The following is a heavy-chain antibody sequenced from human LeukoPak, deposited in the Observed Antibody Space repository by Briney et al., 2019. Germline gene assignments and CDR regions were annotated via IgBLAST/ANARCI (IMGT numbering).Heavy chain of an antibody. CDR1: GFTFSSYS. V-gene: IGHV3-21*01. Sequence: PGGSLRLSCAASGFTFSSYSMNWVRQAPGKGLEWVSSISSSSLYIYYADSVKGRFTISRDNAKNSLFLQMNSLRAEDTAAYYCARWVATITGYFDYWGQGTLVTVSS. CDR3: ARWVATITGYFDY. CDR2: ISSSSLYI. J-gene: IGHJ4*02. D-gene: IGHD5-24*01.